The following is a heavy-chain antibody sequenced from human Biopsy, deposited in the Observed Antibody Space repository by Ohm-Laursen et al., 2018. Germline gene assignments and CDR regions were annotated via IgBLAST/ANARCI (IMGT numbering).Heavy chain of an antibody. D-gene: IGHD2-15*01. CDR1: GFIFSYCG. CDR2: ISSDGSNK. V-gene: IGHV3-30*18. J-gene: IGHJ6*02. CDR3: AKDGVAVGAGGDPYYYGMDV. Sequence: SLRLSCAASGFIFSYCGMHWVRQAPGKGLEWVAVISSDGSNKYYADSVKGRFTISRDNSKDTLYLQLNSLRAEDTAVYYSAKDGVAVGAGGDPYYYGMDVWGQGTTVTVSS.